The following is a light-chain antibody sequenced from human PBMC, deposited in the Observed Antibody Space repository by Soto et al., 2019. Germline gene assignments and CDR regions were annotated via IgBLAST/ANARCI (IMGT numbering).Light chain of an antibody. V-gene: IGKV3-11*01. CDR1: QSISSN. CDR2: ADS. CDR3: QQRYNWPIT. J-gene: IGKJ5*01. Sequence: EIVLTQSPGTLSLSPGERATLSCRASQSISSNLAWYQQKPGQAPRLLIYADSNRATGIPARFSGSGSGTDFTLTISSLEPEDFSVYYCQQRYNWPITFGQGTRLEIK.